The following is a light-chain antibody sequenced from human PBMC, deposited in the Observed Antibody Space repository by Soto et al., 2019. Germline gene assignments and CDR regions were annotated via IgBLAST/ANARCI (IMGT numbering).Light chain of an antibody. CDR1: QSVLYSSNNKNY. CDR2: WAS. J-gene: IGKJ4*01. V-gene: IGKV4-1*01. Sequence: DIVMTQSPDSLAVSLGERATINCKSSQSVLYSSNNKNYLAWSQQKPGQPPKLLIYWASTRESGVPDRFRGSGSGTDFTLTTSSLQAEDVAVYYCQQYYCTPLTFGGGTKVEIK. CDR3: QQYYCTPLT.